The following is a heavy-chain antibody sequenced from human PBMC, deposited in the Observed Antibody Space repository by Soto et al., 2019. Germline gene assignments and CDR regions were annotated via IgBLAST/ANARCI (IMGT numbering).Heavy chain of an antibody. V-gene: IGHV1-58*01. CDR3: ARPIQLWHHDAFDI. Sequence: ASVKVSCKASGFTFTSSAVQWVRQARGQRLEWIGWIVVGSGNTNYAQKFQERVTITTDKSTSTAYMELSSLRSEDTAVYYCARPIQLWHHDAFDIWGQGTMVTVSS. CDR2: IVVGSGNT. D-gene: IGHD5-18*01. J-gene: IGHJ3*02. CDR1: GFTFTSSA.